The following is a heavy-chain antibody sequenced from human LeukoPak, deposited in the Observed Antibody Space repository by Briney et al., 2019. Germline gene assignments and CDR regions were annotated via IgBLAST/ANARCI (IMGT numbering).Heavy chain of an antibody. V-gene: IGHV3-30*04. D-gene: IGHD4-17*01. J-gene: IGHJ6*02. Sequence: GGSLRLSCAASGFTFSSYAMHWVRQAPGKGLEWVAVISYDGSNKYYADSVKGRFTISRDNSKNTLYLQMNSLRAEDTAVYYCARVQTASHDYGDYATYYYYGMDVWGQGTTVTVSS. CDR2: ISYDGSNK. CDR1: GFTFSSYA. CDR3: ARVQTASHDYGDYATYYYYGMDV.